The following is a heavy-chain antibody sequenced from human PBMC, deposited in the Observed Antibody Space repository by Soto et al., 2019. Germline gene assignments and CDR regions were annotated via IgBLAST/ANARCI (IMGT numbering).Heavy chain of an antibody. J-gene: IGHJ5*02. CDR3: ARGLEWSPRGQDWFDP. CDR1: GGTFSSYT. Sequence: SVKVSCKASGGTFSSYTISWVRQAPGQGLEWMGRIIPILGIANYAQKFQGRVTITADKSTSTAYMELSSLRSEDTAVYYCARGLEWSPRGQDWFDPWGQGTLVTVSS. CDR2: IIPILGIA. V-gene: IGHV1-69*02. D-gene: IGHD3-3*01.